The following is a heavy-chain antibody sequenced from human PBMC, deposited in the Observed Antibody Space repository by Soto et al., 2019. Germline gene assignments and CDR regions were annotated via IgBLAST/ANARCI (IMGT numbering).Heavy chain of an antibody. Sequence: QVQLVQSGAEVKKPGSSVKVSCKAAGGTFSSYAISWVRQAPGHGLEWMGGIIPIFGTANYAQKFQGRVTITADEPTSKAYMELSSLRAEDTAVYYCARAGDSYMTTVVTPFDYGGQGTLVTVSS. CDR1: GGTFSSYA. D-gene: IGHD4-17*01. J-gene: IGHJ4*02. V-gene: IGHV1-69*01. CDR3: ARAGDSYMTTVVTPFDY. CDR2: IIPIFGTA.